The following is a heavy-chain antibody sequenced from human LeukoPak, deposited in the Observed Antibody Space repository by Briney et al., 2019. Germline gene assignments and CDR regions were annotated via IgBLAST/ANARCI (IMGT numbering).Heavy chain of an antibody. Sequence: SETLSLTCSVSGGSISNYFWTWIRQPPGKGLEWIGYIYSSGSTYYNPSLKSRVTTSVDTSKNRFSLKLSTVTAADTAVYYCARRPTGDPKFDYWGQGTLVTVSS. J-gene: IGHJ4*02. CDR1: GGSISNYF. CDR3: ARRPTGDPKFDY. V-gene: IGHV4-59*08. D-gene: IGHD7-27*01. CDR2: IYSSGST.